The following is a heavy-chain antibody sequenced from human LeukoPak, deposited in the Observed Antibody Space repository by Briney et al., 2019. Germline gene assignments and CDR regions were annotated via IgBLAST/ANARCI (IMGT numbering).Heavy chain of an antibody. CDR2: INPNSGGT. CDR3: ARADVVPAAIFHY. Sequence: GASVKVSCKASGYTFTSYYMHWVRQAPGQGLEWMGWINPNSGGTNYAQKFQGRVTMTRDTSISTAYMELSRLRSDDTAVYYCARADVVPAAIFHYWGQGTLVTVSS. D-gene: IGHD2-2*02. J-gene: IGHJ4*02. CDR1: GYTFTSYY. V-gene: IGHV1-2*02.